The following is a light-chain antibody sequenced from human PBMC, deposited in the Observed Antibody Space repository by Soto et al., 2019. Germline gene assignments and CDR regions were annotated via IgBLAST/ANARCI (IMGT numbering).Light chain of an antibody. CDR3: QHYVSPPIT. CDR1: QSVTTQ. V-gene: IGKV3-20*01. CDR2: GAS. J-gene: IGKJ1*01. Sequence: IVLTQSPGTLSLSPGERATLSCRASQSVTTQLAWYQQKPGQAPRLIIHGASSRATGVPDRITGSGSGTDFTLSISRLEPEDFAVYYCQHYVSPPITFGQGTKVDI.